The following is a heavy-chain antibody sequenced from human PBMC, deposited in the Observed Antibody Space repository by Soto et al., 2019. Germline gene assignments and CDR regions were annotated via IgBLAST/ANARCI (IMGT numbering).Heavy chain of an antibody. Sequence: NPSETLSLTCAVSGGSLSGYYWTWIRQPPGKGLEWIGEINPSGSTNYNPSLKSRVTISIETSKNQFSLNLSSVTAADTAVYYCARQKEVLRFLEWLLAGLDVWGHGTTVTVSS. D-gene: IGHD3-3*01. CDR3: ARQKEVLRFLEWLLAGLDV. J-gene: IGHJ6*02. CDR2: INPSGST. V-gene: IGHV4-34*01. CDR1: GGSLSGYY.